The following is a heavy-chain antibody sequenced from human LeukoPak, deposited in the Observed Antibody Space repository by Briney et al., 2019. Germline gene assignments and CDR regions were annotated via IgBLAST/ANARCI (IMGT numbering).Heavy chain of an antibody. CDR1: GYTFTSYD. CDR3: ARGYSSGWSSGPFYNWFDP. J-gene: IGHJ5*02. Sequence: ASVKVSCKASGYTFTSYDINWVRQATGQGLEWMGWMNPNSGNTGYAQKFQGRVTITRNTSISTAYMELSSLRSEDTAVYCCARGYSSGWSSGPFYNWFDPWGQGTLVTVSS. D-gene: IGHD6-19*01. CDR2: MNPNSGNT. V-gene: IGHV1-8*03.